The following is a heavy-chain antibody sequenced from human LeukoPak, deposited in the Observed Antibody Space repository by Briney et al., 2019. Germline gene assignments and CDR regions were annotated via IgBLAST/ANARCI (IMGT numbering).Heavy chain of an antibody. CDR2: IYTSGST. CDR3: ASYGSGSYYTDAFDI. CDR1: GGSISSYY. D-gene: IGHD3-10*01. Sequence: SETLSLTCTVSGGSISSYYWSWIRQPAGKGLEWIGRIYTSGSTNYNPSLKSRVTISVDTSKNQFSLRLSSVTAADTAVYYCASYGSGSYYTDAFDIWGQGTMVTVSS. J-gene: IGHJ3*02. V-gene: IGHV4-4*07.